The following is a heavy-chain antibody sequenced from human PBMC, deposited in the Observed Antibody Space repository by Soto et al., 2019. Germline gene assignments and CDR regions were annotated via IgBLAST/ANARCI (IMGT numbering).Heavy chain of an antibody. CDR3: AKDGCSSTSCYHFDS. CDR1: GFTFSTYA. CDR2: ISDSGGTA. Sequence: GGSLRLSCAASGFTFSTYAMSWVRQAPGKGLEWVSAISDSGGTAFHADPVKGRFTISRENSKSTLYLQMSGLRAEDTAVYYCAKDGCSSTSCYHFDSWGQGTLVTAPQ. V-gene: IGHV3-23*01. D-gene: IGHD2-2*01. J-gene: IGHJ4*02.